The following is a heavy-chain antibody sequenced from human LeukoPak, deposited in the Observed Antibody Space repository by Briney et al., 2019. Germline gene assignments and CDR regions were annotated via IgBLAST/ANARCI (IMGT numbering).Heavy chain of an antibody. V-gene: IGHV3-23*01. D-gene: IGHD6-19*01. J-gene: IGHJ4*02. CDR1: GITFSNYA. CDR3: AKNFPYSSGWYYFDY. Sequence: GGSLRLSCAASGITFSNYAMSWVRQAPGKGLEWVSTISGGGVSTYYIDSVKGRFTISRDNSKNTLYLQLNSLRAEDTAVYYCAKNFPYSSGWYYFDYWGQGTLVTVSS. CDR2: ISGGGVST.